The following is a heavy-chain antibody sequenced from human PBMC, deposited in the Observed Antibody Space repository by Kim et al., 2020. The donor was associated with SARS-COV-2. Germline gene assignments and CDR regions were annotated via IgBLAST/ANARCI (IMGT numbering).Heavy chain of an antibody. D-gene: IGHD3-10*01. V-gene: IGHV4-39*01. CDR1: GGSISSSSYY. CDR2: IYYSGST. Sequence: SETLSLTCTVSGGSISSSSYYWDWIRQPPGKGLEWIGSIYYSGSTYYNPSLKSRVTISVDTSKNQFSLKLSSVTAADTAVYYCARQDRSGYGSGSHHPIDFWGQGTLVTVSS. J-gene: IGHJ4*02. CDR3: ARQDRSGYGSGSHHPIDF.